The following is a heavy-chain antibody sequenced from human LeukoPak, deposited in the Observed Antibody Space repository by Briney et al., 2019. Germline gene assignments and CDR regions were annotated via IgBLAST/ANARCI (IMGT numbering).Heavy chain of an antibody. CDR1: GFTFSNAW. J-gene: IGHJ6*04. V-gene: IGHV3-15*01. Sequence: PGGSLRLSCAASGFTFSNAWMSWVRQAPGKGREWGGRIKSKTDGGTTDYAAPVKGTFTISRDDSKNTLYLQMNSLKTEDTAVYYCTTVGSAFGELSDGMDVWGKGTTVTVSS. CDR3: TTVGSAFGELSDGMDV. D-gene: IGHD3-10*01. CDR2: IKSKTDGGTT.